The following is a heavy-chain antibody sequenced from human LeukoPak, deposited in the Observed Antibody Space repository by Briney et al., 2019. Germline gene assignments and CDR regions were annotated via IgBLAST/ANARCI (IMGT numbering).Heavy chain of an antibody. J-gene: IGHJ6*04. D-gene: IGHD3-3*01. V-gene: IGHV3-21*01. CDR1: GFTFSSYS. Sequence: GGSLRLSCAASGFTFSSYSMNWVRQAPGKGLEWVSSISSSSSYIYYADSVKGRFTISRDNAKNSLYLQMNSLRGEDTAVYYCARDASGDFSAMDAWGKGTTVTVSS. CDR3: ARDASGDFSAMDA. CDR2: ISSSSSYI.